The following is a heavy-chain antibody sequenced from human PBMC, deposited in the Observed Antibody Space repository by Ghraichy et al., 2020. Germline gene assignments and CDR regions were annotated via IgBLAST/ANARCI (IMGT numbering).Heavy chain of an antibody. CDR2: INPNSGGT. CDR3: ARSKIVVEDSALCDY. Sequence: ASVKVSCKASGYTFTGYYMHWVRQAPGQGLEWMGWINPNSGGTNYAQKFQGRVTMTRDTSISTAYMELSRLRSDDTAVYYCARSKIVVEDSALCDYWGQGTLVTVSS. D-gene: IGHD3-22*01. J-gene: IGHJ4*02. CDR1: GYTFTGYY. V-gene: IGHV1-2*02.